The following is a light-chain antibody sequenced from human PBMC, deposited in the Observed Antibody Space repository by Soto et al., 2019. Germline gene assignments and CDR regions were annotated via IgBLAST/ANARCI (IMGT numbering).Light chain of an antibody. CDR2: AAS. V-gene: IGKV1-39*01. CDR3: QQSFGTPRT. CDR1: QTISDL. Sequence: DILMTQCPSSLSGSVGDRVAVTCRASQTISDLLNWYQLKPGKAPKLLIYAASTLHSGVPSRFSGSGSGTDFTLTISRLQPEDFATYTCQQSFGTPRTFGQGTKVDIK. J-gene: IGKJ1*01.